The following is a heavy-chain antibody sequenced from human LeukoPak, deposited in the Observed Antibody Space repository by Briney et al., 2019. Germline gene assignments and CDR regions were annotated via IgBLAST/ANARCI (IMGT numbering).Heavy chain of an antibody. CDR1: GYTFTSYG. J-gene: IGHJ6*02. V-gene: IGHV1-18*01. D-gene: IGHD3-9*01. Sequence: RASVKVSCKASGYTFTSYGISWVRQAPGQGLEWMGWISAYNGNTNYAQKLQGRVTMTTDTSTSTAYMELRSLRSDDTAVYYCARDLPSYYDILTGPHTYYYYGMDVWGQGTTVTVSS. CDR3: ARDLPSYYDILTGPHTYYYYGMDV. CDR2: ISAYNGNT.